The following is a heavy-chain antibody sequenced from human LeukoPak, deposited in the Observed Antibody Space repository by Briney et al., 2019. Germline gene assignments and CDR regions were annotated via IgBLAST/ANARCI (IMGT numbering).Heavy chain of an antibody. CDR1: GYTFTGYY. D-gene: IGHD2-15*01. CDR3: ARDQPPNCSGGSCYWFDP. Sequence: ASVKVSCKASGYTFTGYYMHWVRQAPGQGLEWMGWINPNSGGTNYAQKFQGRVTMTRDTSISTAYMELSRLRSDDTAVYYCARDQPPNCSGGSCYWFDPWGQGTLVTVSS. CDR2: INPNSGGT. V-gene: IGHV1-2*02. J-gene: IGHJ5*02.